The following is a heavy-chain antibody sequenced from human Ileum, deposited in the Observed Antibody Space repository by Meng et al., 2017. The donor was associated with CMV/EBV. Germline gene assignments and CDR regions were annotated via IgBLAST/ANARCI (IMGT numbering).Heavy chain of an antibody. V-gene: IGHV1-2*02. CDR3: GLHWGSGWYFDL. CDR1: GYTFTGHY. J-gene: IGHJ2*01. D-gene: IGHD7-27*01. CDR2: INPNNGDT. Sequence: QAQLVQSGAEVKKDGASVKVSCKASGYTFTGHYMHWIRQAPGQGLEWMGWINPNNGDTNYAQKFQGRVTMTRDTSISTAYMELSSLRSDDAAVYYCGLHWGSGWYFDLWGRDTLVTVSS.